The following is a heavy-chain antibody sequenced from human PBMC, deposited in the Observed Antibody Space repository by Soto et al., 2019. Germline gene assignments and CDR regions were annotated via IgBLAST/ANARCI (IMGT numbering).Heavy chain of an antibody. D-gene: IGHD5-12*01. Sequence: QVQLQESGPGLVKPSETLSLTCTVSGGSISSYYWSWIRQPPGKGLEWIGYIYYSGSTNYNPSLKSRVTISVDTSKNQFSLKLSSVTAADTAVYYCARQSYGYDYYSFDYWGQGTLVTVSS. V-gene: IGHV4-59*01. J-gene: IGHJ4*02. CDR3: ARQSYGYDYYSFDY. CDR2: IYYSGST. CDR1: GGSISSYY.